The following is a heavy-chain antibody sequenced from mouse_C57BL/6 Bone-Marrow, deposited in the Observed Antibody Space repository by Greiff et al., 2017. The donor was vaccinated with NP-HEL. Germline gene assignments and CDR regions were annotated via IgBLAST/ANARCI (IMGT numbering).Heavy chain of an antibody. D-gene: IGHD1-1*01. J-gene: IGHJ4*01. V-gene: IGHV5-9-1*02. CDR3: TRVYGSSFPGYAMDY. CDR2: ISSGGDYI. Sequence: LVESGEGLVKPGGSLKLSCAAPGFTFSSYSMSWVRQTPENRLEWVAYISSGGDYIYYADTVKGRFTIHRHNARNTLYLQMSSMKSEAAAMYYCTRVYGSSFPGYAMDYWGQGTSVTVSS. CDR1: GFTFSSYS.